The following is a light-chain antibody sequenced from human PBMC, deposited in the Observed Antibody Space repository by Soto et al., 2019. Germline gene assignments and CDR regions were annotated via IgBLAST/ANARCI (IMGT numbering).Light chain of an antibody. Sequence: QSSLTQASSLSGSPGQSITISCTGTSSDVGSYNLVSWYQQPPGKAPKLMIYEVSKRPSGVSNRFSGSKSGNTASLTISGLQAEDEADYYCCSYAGSSTYVFGTGTKVTVL. CDR1: SSDVGSYNL. V-gene: IGLV2-23*02. CDR2: EVS. J-gene: IGLJ1*01. CDR3: CSYAGSSTYV.